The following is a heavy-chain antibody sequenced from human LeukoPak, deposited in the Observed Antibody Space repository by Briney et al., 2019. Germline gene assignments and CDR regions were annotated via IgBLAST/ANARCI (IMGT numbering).Heavy chain of an antibody. CDR2: IKPDGSEK. D-gene: IGHD5-24*01. CDR1: GFRFSSYW. CDR3: VRALMGDQDY. J-gene: IGHJ4*02. Sequence: GGSLRLSCAASGFRFSSYWMTWVRQAPGRGLEWVATIKPDGSEKYYVDSVKGRFTMSRDNAKNTLYLQMDSLRAEDTAVYYCVRALMGDQDYWGQGTLVTVSS. V-gene: IGHV3-7*02.